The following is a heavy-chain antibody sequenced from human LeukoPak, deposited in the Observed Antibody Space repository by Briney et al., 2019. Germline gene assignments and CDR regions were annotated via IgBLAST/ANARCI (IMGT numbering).Heavy chain of an antibody. J-gene: IGHJ6*03. CDR2: IIPIFGTA. Sequence: SVKVSCKASGGTFSSYAISWVRQAPGQGLEWMGGIIPIFGTANYAQKFQGRVTITTDESTSTAYMGLSSLRSEDTAVYYCARVPPGGDYYMDVWGKGTTVTVSS. CDR3: ARVPPGGDYYMDV. D-gene: IGHD3-10*01. CDR1: GGTFSSYA. V-gene: IGHV1-69*05.